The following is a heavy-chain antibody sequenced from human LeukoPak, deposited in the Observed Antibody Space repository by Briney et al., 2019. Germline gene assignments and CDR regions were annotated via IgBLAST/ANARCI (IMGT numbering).Heavy chain of an antibody. Sequence: EASVKVSCKAFGYTFSDYYMHWVRQAPGQGLEWMGRINPNSGGTNYAQKFQGRVTMITDTSITTAYMELSRLRSGDTAVYYCARDADSSGWYEDRYFYYMDVWGKGTTVTASS. V-gene: IGHV1-2*06. D-gene: IGHD6-19*01. CDR2: INPNSGGT. CDR1: GYTFSDYY. CDR3: ARDADSSGWYEDRYFYYMDV. J-gene: IGHJ6*03.